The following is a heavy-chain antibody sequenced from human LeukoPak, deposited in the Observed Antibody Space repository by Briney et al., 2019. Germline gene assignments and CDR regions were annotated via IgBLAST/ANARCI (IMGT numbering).Heavy chain of an antibody. CDR1: GYTFTSYY. CDR2: INPSGGST. CDR3: ARGGSAYSSGYYFVVDY. Sequence: ASVKVSCKASGYTFTSYYKHWVRQAPGQGLEWMGIINPSGGSTSYAQKFQGRVTMTRDTSTSTVYMELSSLRSEDTAVYYCARGGSAYSSGYYFVVDYWGQGTLVTVSS. J-gene: IGHJ4*02. V-gene: IGHV1-46*01. D-gene: IGHD3-22*01.